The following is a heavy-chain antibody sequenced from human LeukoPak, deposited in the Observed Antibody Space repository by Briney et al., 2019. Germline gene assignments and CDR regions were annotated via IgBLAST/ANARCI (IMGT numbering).Heavy chain of an antibody. D-gene: IGHD6-13*01. J-gene: IGHJ4*02. V-gene: IGHV4-59*01. CDR3: ARGAPVGSSWYSEPYYFDY. CDR1: GGSISSYY. Sequence: SETLSLTCTVSGGSISSYYWSWIRQPPGKGLEWIGYIYYSGSTNYNPSLKSRVTISVDTSKNQFSPKLSSVTAADTAVYYCARGAPVGSSWYSEPYYFDYWGQGTLVTVSS. CDR2: IYYSGST.